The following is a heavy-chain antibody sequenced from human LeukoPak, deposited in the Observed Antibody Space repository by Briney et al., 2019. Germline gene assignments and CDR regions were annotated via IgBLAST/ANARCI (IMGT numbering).Heavy chain of an antibody. CDR2: ISGSGGNT. J-gene: IGHJ4*02. CDR3: AKGNYYGSGSYGYFDY. Sequence: GGSLRLSCAASGLTFSTYAMSWVRQAPGKGLEWVSVISGSGGNTFFADSVKGRFTIFRDNSKNTVYLQMNSLRAEDTAVYYCAKGNYYGSGSYGYFDYWGQGTLVTVSS. D-gene: IGHD3-10*01. V-gene: IGHV3-23*01. CDR1: GLTFSTYA.